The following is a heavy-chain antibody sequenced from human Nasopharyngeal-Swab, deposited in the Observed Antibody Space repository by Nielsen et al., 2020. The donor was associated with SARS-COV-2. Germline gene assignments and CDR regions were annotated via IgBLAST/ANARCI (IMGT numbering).Heavy chain of an antibody. V-gene: IGHV4-39*01. CDR1: GGSISSSSYY. D-gene: IGHD3-10*01. CDR3: ATMVYYYMDV. Sequence: SETLSLTCTVSGGSISSSSYYWGWIRQPPGKGLEWIGSIYYSGSTYYNPSLKSRVTISVDTPKNQFSLKLSSVTAADTAVYYCATMVYYYMDVWGKGTTVTVSS. J-gene: IGHJ6*03. CDR2: IYYSGST.